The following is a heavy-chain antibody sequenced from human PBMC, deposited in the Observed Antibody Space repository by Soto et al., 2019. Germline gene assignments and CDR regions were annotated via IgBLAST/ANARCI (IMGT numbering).Heavy chain of an antibody. V-gene: IGHV3-7*01. CDR1: GFTFSSYW. CDR3: ARDIVGTTIPNWFDP. Sequence: PGGSLRLSCTASGFTFSSYWMSWVRQAPGKGLEWVANIKQDGTEKYYVDSVKGRFTISRDNAKNSLYLQMNSLRVEDTAVYYCARDIVGTTIPNWFDPWGQGTLVTVSS. D-gene: IGHD1-26*01. CDR2: IKQDGTEK. J-gene: IGHJ5*02.